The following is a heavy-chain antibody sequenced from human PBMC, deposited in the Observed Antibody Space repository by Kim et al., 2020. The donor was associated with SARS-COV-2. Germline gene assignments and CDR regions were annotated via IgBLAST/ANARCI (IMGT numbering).Heavy chain of an antibody. CDR2: IQNKFEGART. Sequence: GGSLRLSCAASEFTFTNAWMNWVRQAPGKGLEWVGRIQNKFEGARTEYAAAVTGRLTILRDDSRHIRYLEMHSLRTEDTGTYYCNTVKLSGYREIGMDV. V-gene: IGHV3-15*01. CDR1: EFTFTNAW. J-gene: IGHJ6*03. CDR3: NTVKLSGYREIGMDV. D-gene: IGHD5-12*01.